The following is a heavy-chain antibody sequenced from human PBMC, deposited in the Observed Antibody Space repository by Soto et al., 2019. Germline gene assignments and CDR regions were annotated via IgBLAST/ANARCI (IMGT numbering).Heavy chain of an antibody. CDR3: ARDKITGLFDY. Sequence: QVQLQQWGAGLLKPSETLSLTCAVYGGSFSGYYWTWIRQPPGTGLEWIGEINHSGSTNYNPSLKIRVTVSVDTSKNQFSLKLTSVTAAATAVYYCARDKITGLFDYWGKGTLVTVSS. CDR2: INHSGST. D-gene: IGHD2-8*02. V-gene: IGHV4-34*01. J-gene: IGHJ4*02. CDR1: GGSFSGYY.